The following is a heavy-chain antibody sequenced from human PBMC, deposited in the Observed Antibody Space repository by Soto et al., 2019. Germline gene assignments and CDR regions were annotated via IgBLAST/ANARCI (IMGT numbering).Heavy chain of an antibody. CDR3: ASQSRLVNNWFDP. CDR1: GYSFTSYW. D-gene: IGHD3-9*01. CDR2: IDPSDSYT. Sequence: GESLKISCKGSGYSFTSYWISWVRQMPGKGLEWMGRIDPSDSYTNYSPSSQGHVTISADKSISTAYLQWSSLKASDTAMYYCASQSRLVNNWFDPWGQGTLVTVSS. J-gene: IGHJ5*02. V-gene: IGHV5-10-1*01.